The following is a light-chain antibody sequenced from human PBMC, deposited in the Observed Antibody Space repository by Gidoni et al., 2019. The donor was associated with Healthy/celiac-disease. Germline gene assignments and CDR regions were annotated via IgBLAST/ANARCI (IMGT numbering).Light chain of an antibody. Sequence: QSALTQPASVSGSPGPSITISCTATSSDVGGYNYVSWYQQHPGKAPKLMIYEVSNRPSGVSNRFSGSKSGNTASLTISGLQAEDEADYYCSSYTSSSTYVFGTGTKVTVL. CDR1: SSDVGGYNY. V-gene: IGLV2-14*01. CDR2: EVS. CDR3: SSYTSSSTYV. J-gene: IGLJ1*01.